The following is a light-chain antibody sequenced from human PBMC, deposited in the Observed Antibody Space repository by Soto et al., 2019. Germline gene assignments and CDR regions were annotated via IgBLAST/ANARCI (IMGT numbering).Light chain of an antibody. J-gene: IGLJ3*02. CDR2: AVS. Sequence: QSVLTQPASVSGSPGQSITISCTGTASDVGNYNYVSWYQQYPGKAPKLIIYAVSNRPSGVSSRFSASKSGNTASLTISGLQAEDDADYSCSSYRASSTLWVFGGGTQLTVL. CDR1: ASDVGNYNY. CDR3: SSYRASSTLWV. V-gene: IGLV2-14*01.